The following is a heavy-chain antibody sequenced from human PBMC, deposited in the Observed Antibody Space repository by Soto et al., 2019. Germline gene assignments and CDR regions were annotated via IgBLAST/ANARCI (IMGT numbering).Heavy chain of an antibody. CDR1: GYTFSTYY. J-gene: IGHJ6*02. D-gene: IGHD6-19*01. Sequence: GASVKVSCKASGYTFSTYYMHWVRQAPGQGLEWMGIINPSGGSTSYAQKFQGRVTMTRDTSTSTVYMELSSLRSEDTAVYYCARGYSSGWYGPDVWGQGTTVTVSS. CDR3: ARGYSSGWYGPDV. V-gene: IGHV1-46*03. CDR2: INPSGGST.